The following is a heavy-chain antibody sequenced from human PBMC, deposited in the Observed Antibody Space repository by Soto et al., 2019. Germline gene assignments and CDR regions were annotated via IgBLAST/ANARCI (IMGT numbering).Heavy chain of an antibody. Sequence: QITSKESGPTVVEPTETLTLTCSFSGFSLTTRPMGVGWIRQPPGKALEWLAVIYWDDDKRYNPSLRSRLTITKDTSKKQVVLTMTFMEPRDTATYYCARRLGGFTWNDGYLDYWGQGTRVTVSS. CDR2: IYWDDDK. V-gene: IGHV2-5*02. CDR1: GFSLTTRPMG. CDR3: ARRLGGFTWNDGYLDY. J-gene: IGHJ4*02. D-gene: IGHD1-1*01.